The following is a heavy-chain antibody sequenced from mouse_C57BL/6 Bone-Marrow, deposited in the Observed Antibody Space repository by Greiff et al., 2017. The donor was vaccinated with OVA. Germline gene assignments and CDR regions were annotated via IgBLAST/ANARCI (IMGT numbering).Heavy chain of an antibody. CDR3: ARSRQLRRSWFAY. J-gene: IGHJ3*01. Sequence: QVQLQQSGAELVKPGASVKISCKASGYAFSSYWMNWVKQRPGKGLEWIGQIYPGDGDTNYHGKFKGKATLTADKSSSTAYMQLSSLTSEDSAVYFCARSRQLRRSWFAYWGQGTLVTVSA. CDR2: IYPGDGDT. V-gene: IGHV1-80*01. D-gene: IGHD3-2*02. CDR1: GYAFSSYW.